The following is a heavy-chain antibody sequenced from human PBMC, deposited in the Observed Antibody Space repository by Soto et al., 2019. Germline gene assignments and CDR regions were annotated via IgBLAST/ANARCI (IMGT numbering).Heavy chain of an antibody. J-gene: IGHJ5*02. Sequence: QVQLQESGPGLVKPSGTLSLTCAVSSGTISSSNWWTWVRQPPGKGLEWIGEINQSGSPNYNPSLRRRVPISGDKANRPFFLKLSSVTAAETAIYYWAGLAMVSSPREFHPWGQGTLVTVSS. D-gene: IGHD5-18*01. V-gene: IGHV4-4*02. CDR2: INQSGSP. CDR1: SGTISSSNW. CDR3: AGLAMVSSPREFHP.